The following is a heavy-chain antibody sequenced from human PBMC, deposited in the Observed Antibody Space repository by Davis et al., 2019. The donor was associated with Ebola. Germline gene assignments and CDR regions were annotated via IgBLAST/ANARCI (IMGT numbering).Heavy chain of an antibody. D-gene: IGHD2-2*02. Sequence: GESLKISCAASGFTFDDYAMHWVRQAPGKGLEWVSAISGSGGSTYYADSVKGRFTISRDNSKNTLYLQMNSLRAEDTAVYYCAKDYCSSTSCYRAGGYYYYGMDVWGQGTTVTVSS. CDR1: GFTFDDYA. V-gene: IGHV3-23*01. J-gene: IGHJ6*02. CDR2: ISGSGGST. CDR3: AKDYCSSTSCYRAGGYYYYGMDV.